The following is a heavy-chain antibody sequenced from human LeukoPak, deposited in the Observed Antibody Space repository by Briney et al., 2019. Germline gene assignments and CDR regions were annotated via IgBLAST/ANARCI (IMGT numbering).Heavy chain of an antibody. CDR3: ARVGGWPNYYYYYMDV. V-gene: IGHV4-59*01. CDR2: IYYSGST. CDR1: DDSITMYY. Sequence: SETLSLTCSVSDDSITMYYWTWIRQPPGKGLEWIGYIYYSGSTNYNPSLKSRVTISVDTSKNQFSLRLSSVTAADTAVYYCARVGGWPNYYYYYMDVWGKGTTVTVSS. J-gene: IGHJ6*03. D-gene: IGHD6-19*01.